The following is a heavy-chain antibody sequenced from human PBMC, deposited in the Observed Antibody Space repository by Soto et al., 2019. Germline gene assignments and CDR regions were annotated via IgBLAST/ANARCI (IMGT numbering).Heavy chain of an antibody. CDR1: GYTFTSYA. CDR3: ARSRYCSSTSCPYYFDY. J-gene: IGHJ4*02. V-gene: IGHV1-3*01. D-gene: IGHD2-2*01. Sequence: QVQLVQSGAEVKKPGASVKVSCKASGYTFTSYAMHWVRQAPGQRLEWMGWINAGNGNTKYSQKFQGRVTITRDTSARTAYMERSSLRSEDTAVYYGARSRYCSSTSCPYYFDYWGQGTLVTVSS. CDR2: INAGNGNT.